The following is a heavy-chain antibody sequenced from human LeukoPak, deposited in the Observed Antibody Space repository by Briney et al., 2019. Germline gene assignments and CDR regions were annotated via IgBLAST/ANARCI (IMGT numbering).Heavy chain of an antibody. D-gene: IGHD2-8*01. Sequence: SETLTLTCTVSGDSTSNFYWNWIRQSPGKGLEWIGNIHYSGSSVYNPSLKSRGTISIDTSRRQFFLKLNSVTAADTAVYFCALAPNSNWFDFWGPGTLVTVSS. J-gene: IGHJ5*01. V-gene: IGHV4-59*03. CDR3: ALAPNSNWFDF. CDR1: GDSTSNFY. CDR2: IHYSGSS.